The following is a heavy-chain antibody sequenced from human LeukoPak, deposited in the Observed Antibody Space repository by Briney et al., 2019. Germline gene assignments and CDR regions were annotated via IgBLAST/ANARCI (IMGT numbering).Heavy chain of an antibody. J-gene: IGHJ6*03. D-gene: IGHD3-10*01. CDR1: GYTFTSYY. Sequence: ASVKVSCKASGYTFTSYYMHWVRQAPGQGLEWMGIINPSGGSTSYAQKFQGRVTMTRDTSISTAYMELSRLRSDDTAVYYCASGYYYGSGSYYKRPHYYYYYYMDVWGKGTTVTVSS. CDR3: ASGYYYGSGSYYKRPHYYYYYYMDV. V-gene: IGHV1-46*01. CDR2: INPSGGST.